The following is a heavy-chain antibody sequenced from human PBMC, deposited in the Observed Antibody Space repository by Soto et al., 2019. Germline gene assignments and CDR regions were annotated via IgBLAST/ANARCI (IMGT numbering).Heavy chain of an antibody. V-gene: IGHV4-4*02. Sequence: QVQLQESGPGLVKPSETLSLTCAVSGGSISSSNWWNWVRQPPGKGLEWIGEISQSGNTNYNPSLKSRVTISVDKSKKYFSLKLDSVTAADTAVYYCAREVSGVQAFDYWGQGTLVTVSS. D-gene: IGHD2-21*01. J-gene: IGHJ4*02. CDR1: GGSISSSNW. CDR3: AREVSGVQAFDY. CDR2: ISQSGNT.